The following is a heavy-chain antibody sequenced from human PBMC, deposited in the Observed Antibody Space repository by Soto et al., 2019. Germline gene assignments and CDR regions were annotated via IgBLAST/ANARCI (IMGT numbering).Heavy chain of an antibody. Sequence: PSETLSLTCTVSGGSVSSGSYYWSWIRQPPGKGLEWIGYIYYSGSTNYNPSLKSRVTISVDTSKNQFSLKLSSVTAADTAMYYCARQVPYGDYADAFDIWGQGTMVTVSS. D-gene: IGHD4-17*01. J-gene: IGHJ3*02. CDR3: ARQVPYGDYADAFDI. V-gene: IGHV4-61*01. CDR1: GGSVSSGSYY. CDR2: IYYSGST.